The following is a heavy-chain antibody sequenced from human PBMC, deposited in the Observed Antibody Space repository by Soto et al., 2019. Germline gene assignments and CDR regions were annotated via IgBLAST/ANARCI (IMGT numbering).Heavy chain of an antibody. Sequence: PGGSLRLSCAASGFTFSNAWMSWVRQAPGKGLEWVGRIKSKTDGGTTDYAAPVKGRFTISRDDSKNTLYLQMNSLKTEDTAVYYCTTDILGYCSSTSCYNDYWGQGTLVTVSS. CDR1: GFTFSNAW. CDR2: IKSKTDGGTT. D-gene: IGHD2-2*01. CDR3: TTDILGYCSSTSCYNDY. J-gene: IGHJ4*02. V-gene: IGHV3-15*01.